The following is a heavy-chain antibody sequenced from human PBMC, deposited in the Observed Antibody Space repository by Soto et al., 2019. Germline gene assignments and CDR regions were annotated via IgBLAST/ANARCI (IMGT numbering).Heavy chain of an antibody. V-gene: IGHV3-23*01. D-gene: IGHD4-17*01. CDR1: GFTLSSYA. CDR2: ISGSGSNP. CDR3: ATTASMTIRDGFDH. J-gene: IGHJ4*02. Sequence: EVQVLESGGGLVQPGGSLRLSCAASGFTLSSYAMSWVRQAPGQGLEWVSAISGSGSNPYYADSVKGRFTISRDNSKNTLYLQMNSLRAEDTALYYCATTASMTIRDGFDHWGQGTLVTVSS.